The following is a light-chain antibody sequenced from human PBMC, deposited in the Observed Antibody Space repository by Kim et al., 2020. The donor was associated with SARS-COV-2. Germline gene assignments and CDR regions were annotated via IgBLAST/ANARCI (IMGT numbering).Light chain of an antibody. CDR2: GAS. J-gene: IGKJ2*01. CDR1: QSVSSSY. Sequence: EIVLTQSPGPLSLSPGERATLSCRASQSVSSSYLAWYQQKPGQAPRLRIYGASSRATGIPDRFSGSGSGTDFTLTINRLEPEDFAVYYCQQYGSSPMYTFGQGTKLEI. CDR3: QQYGSSPMYT. V-gene: IGKV3-20*01.